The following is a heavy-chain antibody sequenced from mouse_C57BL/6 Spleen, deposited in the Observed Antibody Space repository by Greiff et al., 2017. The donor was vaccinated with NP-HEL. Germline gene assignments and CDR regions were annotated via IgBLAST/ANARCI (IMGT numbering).Heavy chain of an antibody. V-gene: IGHV5-4*01. J-gene: IGHJ4*01. CDR1: GFTFSSYA. Sequence: VQLKESGGGLVKPGGSLKLSCAASGFTFSSYAMSWVRQTPEKRLEWVATISDGGSYTYYPDNVKGRFTISRDNAKNNLYLQMSHLKSEDTAMYYCARDDAMDYWGQGTSVTVSS. CDR2: ISDGGSYT. CDR3: ARDDAMDY.